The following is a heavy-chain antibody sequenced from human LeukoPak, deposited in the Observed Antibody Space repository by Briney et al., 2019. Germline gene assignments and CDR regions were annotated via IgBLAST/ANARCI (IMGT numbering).Heavy chain of an antibody. D-gene: IGHD3-22*01. Sequence: SETLSLTCAVYGGSFSGYYWSWIRQHPGKGLEWIGEINHSGSTNYNPSLKSRVTISVDTSKNQFSLKLSSVTAADTAVYYCARGGDYYDSSGSQTSDYWGQGTLVTVSS. CDR2: INHSGST. V-gene: IGHV4-34*01. J-gene: IGHJ4*02. CDR3: ARGGDYYDSSGSQTSDY. CDR1: GGSFSGYY.